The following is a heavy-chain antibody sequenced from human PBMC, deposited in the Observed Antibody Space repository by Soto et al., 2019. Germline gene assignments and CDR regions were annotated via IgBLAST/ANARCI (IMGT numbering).Heavy chain of an antibody. CDR1: GGSISSYY. J-gene: IGHJ4*02. CDR3: ASLCDYIWGSYRYGFDY. D-gene: IGHD3-16*02. CDR2: IYYSGST. Sequence: SETLSLTCTVSGGSISSYYWSWIRQPPGKGLEWIGYIYYSGSTNYNPSLKSRVTISVDTSKNQFSLKLSSVTAADTAVYYCASLCDYIWGSYRYGFDYWGQGTLVTVSS. V-gene: IGHV4-59*08.